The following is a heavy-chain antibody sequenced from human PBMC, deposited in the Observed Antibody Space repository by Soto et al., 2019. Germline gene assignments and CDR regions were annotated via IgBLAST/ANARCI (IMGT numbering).Heavy chain of an antibody. V-gene: IGHV3-48*03. Sequence: LRRSCAASGFSFSSYEMNWVRQAPGKGLEWVSNISSSGSTIYYADSVKGRFTISKDNAKISLYLQMNSLRAEDTAVYYCARAPGGDIVAAFDYWGQGTLVTVSS. CDR1: GFSFSSYE. CDR3: ARAPGGDIVAAFDY. J-gene: IGHJ4*02. D-gene: IGHD5-12*01. CDR2: ISSSGSTI.